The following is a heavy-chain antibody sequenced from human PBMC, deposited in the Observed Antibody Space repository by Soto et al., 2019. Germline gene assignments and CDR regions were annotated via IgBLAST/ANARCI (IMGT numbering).Heavy chain of an antibody. J-gene: IGHJ4*02. D-gene: IGHD1-1*01. CDR2: IYPADFDI. CDR1: GYSFTSYW. V-gene: IGHV5-51*01. CDR3: ATGPNLFFDS. Sequence: PGESLKISCKTSGYSFTSYWISWVRQMPGKGLDRVGIIYPADFDIRYSPSLQGQVTISADRSISTAYLQWSRLKASDTAMYYCATGPNLFFDSWGQGTLVTVSS.